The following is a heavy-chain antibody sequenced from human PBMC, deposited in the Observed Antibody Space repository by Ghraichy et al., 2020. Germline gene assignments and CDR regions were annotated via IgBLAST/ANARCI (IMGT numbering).Heavy chain of an antibody. CDR1: GVSVRSDH. D-gene: IGHD6-19*01. J-gene: IGHJ4*02. V-gene: IGHV3-53*01. CDR2: IYSGSTTT. Sequence: GGSLRLSCVASGVSVRSDHMSWVRQAAGRGLEWVSIIYSGSTTTYYADSVKGRFTISRDSSKNTLYLQMNSLRAEDTALYYCARGGSGSEYWGQRTLVTVSS. CDR3: ARGGSGSEY.